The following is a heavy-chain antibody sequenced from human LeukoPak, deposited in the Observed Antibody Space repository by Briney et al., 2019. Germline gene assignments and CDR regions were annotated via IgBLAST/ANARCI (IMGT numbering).Heavy chain of an antibody. CDR3: TTLMSGRPDD. J-gene: IGHJ4*02. CDR1: GLTFRERA. Sequence: GGSLRLSCSVFGLTFRERAMSRVRQAPGQGPEWVGFIRSTPTGGTPEYAASVKGRFTISRDDSKGIAYLQMNSLQTEDTAVYYCTTLMSGRPDDWGQGTLVTVSS. D-gene: IGHD6-6*01. CDR2: IRSTPTGGTP. V-gene: IGHV3-49*04.